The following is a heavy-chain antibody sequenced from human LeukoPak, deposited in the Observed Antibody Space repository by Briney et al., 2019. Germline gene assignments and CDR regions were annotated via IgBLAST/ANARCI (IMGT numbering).Heavy chain of an antibody. CDR1: GGSISSYY. J-gene: IGHJ3*02. D-gene: IGHD3-3*01. V-gene: IGHV4-59*12. CDR2: IYHSGST. Sequence: SETLSLTCTVSGGSISSYYWSWIRQPPGKGLEWIGEIYHSGSTNYNPSLKSRVTISVDKSKNQFSLKLSSVTAADTAVYYCASREGLSAFDIWGQGTMVTVSS. CDR3: ASREGLSAFDI.